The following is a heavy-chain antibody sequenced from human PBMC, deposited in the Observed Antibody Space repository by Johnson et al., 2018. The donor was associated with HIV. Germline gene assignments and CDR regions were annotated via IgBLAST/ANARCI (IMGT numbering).Heavy chain of an antibody. J-gene: IGHJ3*02. CDR2: ISYDGGNK. D-gene: IGHD4-23*01. Sequence: VQLVESGGGVVQPGRSLRLSCAASGFTFSSYGMHWVRQAPGKGLEWVAVISYDGGNKYYADSVKGRFTISRDNSKNTLSLQMISLRAEDTAMYYCAKARSLRDYGGFDAFDIWGQGTLVIVSS. CDR3: AKARSLRDYGGFDAFDI. V-gene: IGHV3-30*18. CDR1: GFTFSSYG.